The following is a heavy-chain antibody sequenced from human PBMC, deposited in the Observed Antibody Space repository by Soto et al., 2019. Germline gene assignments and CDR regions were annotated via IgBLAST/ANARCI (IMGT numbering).Heavy chain of an antibody. Sequence: LSLTCTVSGXSISSYYWSWIRQPPGKGLEWIGYIYYSGSTNYNPSLKSRVTISVDTSKNQFSLKLSSVTAADTAVYYYARNIVVVVAGDAFDIWGQGTMVTVSS. CDR2: IYYSGST. D-gene: IGHD2-15*01. J-gene: IGHJ3*02. CDR1: GXSISSYY. CDR3: ARNIVVVVAGDAFDI. V-gene: IGHV4-59*01.